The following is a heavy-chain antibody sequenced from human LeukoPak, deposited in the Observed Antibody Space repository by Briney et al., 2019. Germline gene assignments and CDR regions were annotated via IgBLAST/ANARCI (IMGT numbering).Heavy chain of an antibody. Sequence: GGSLRLSCAASGFTFSSYSMNWVRQAPGKGLEWVSSISSSSSYIYYADSVKGRFTISRDNSKNTLYLQMNSLRAEDTAVYYCAKDMGYDLDYWGQGTLVTVSS. CDR3: AKDMGYDLDY. CDR1: GFTFSSYS. J-gene: IGHJ4*02. CDR2: ISSSSSYI. D-gene: IGHD5-12*01. V-gene: IGHV3-21*01.